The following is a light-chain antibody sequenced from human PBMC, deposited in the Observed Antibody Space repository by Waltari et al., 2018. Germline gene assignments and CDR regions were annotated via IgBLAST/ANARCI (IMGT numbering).Light chain of an antibody. V-gene: IGKV1-5*03. J-gene: IGKJ2*01. Sequence: VRKTQSPITLAASGGNKITNTCQASQSINKWVAWYQQKPGKAPKLLIYTASSLESGVPSRFSGSGSGTDFTLTISSLQTDDFATYYCQHYSTYSKAFGQGTKLE. CDR2: TAS. CDR1: QSINKW. CDR3: QHYSTYSKA.